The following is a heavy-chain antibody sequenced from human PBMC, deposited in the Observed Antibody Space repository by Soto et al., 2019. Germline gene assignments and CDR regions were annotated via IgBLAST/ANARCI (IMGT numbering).Heavy chain of an antibody. D-gene: IGHD5-12*01. CDR3: VTAVRGYNANGDL. CDR2: IKADGTEK. Sequence: GSLRLSCVGSGFTFSSYGMGWVRQTPGKGLEWVATIKADGTEKYYVDSVKGRFTFSRDNAKTSVYLEMNSLRAEDTAVYYCVTAVRGYNANGDLWGQGTTVTVSS. J-gene: IGHJ6*02. V-gene: IGHV3-7*03. CDR1: GFTFSSYG.